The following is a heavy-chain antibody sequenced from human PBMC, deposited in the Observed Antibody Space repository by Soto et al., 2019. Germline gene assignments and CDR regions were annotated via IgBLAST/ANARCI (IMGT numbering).Heavy chain of an antibody. D-gene: IGHD4-17*01. CDR3: ARDTPPGYGDYYYYYGMDV. J-gene: IGHJ6*02. CDR2: ISAYNGNT. V-gene: IGHV1-18*01. CDR1: GYTFTSYG. Sequence: GASVKVSCKASGYTFTSYGISWVRQAPGQGLEWMGWISAYNGNTNYAQKLQGRVTMTTDTSTSTAYMELRSLRSDDTAVYYCARDTPPGYGDYYYYYGMDVWGQGTTVTVSS.